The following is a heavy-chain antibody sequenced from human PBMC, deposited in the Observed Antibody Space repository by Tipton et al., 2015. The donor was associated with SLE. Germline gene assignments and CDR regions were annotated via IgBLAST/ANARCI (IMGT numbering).Heavy chain of an antibody. J-gene: IGHJ4*02. CDR3: ARDMAGAKPPANAFDI. CDR2: ISGSGGST. D-gene: IGHD1-26*01. V-gene: IGHV3-23*01. Sequence: SLRLSCAASGFTFSSYAMSWVRQAPGKGLEWVSAISGSGGSTYYADSVKGRFTISRDNSKNTLYLQMNSLRAEDTAVYYCARDMAGAKPPANAFDIWGQGTLVTVSS. CDR1: GFTFSSYA.